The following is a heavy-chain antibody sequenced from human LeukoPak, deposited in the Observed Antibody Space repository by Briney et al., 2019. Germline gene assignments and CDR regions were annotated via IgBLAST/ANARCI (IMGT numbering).Heavy chain of an antibody. CDR2: IYHSGST. D-gene: IGHD2-2*02. CDR3: ARPLRCSGNNCYMDNWFDP. J-gene: IGHJ5*02. CDR1: GYSISSGYY. Sequence: PSETLSLTCTVSGYSISSGYYWGWIRQPPGKGLEWIGSIYHSGSTYYNPSLKSRVTISIDTSKNQFSLKLNSVTAADTAVYYCARPLRCSGNNCYMDNWFDPWGQGSLVTVSS. V-gene: IGHV4-38-2*02.